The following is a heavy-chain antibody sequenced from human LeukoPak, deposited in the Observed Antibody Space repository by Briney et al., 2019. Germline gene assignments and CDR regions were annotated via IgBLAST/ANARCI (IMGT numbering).Heavy chain of an antibody. V-gene: IGHV4-39*07. CDR3: ARGPLDWNYFDY. CDR1: GVSISSSNSY. J-gene: IGHJ4*02. CDR2: IYYSGST. Sequence: SETLSLTCTVSGVSISSSNSYWGWIRQPPGKGLEWIGSIYYSGSTYYDPSLKSRVTISVDTSKNQFSLKLSSVTAADTAVYYCARGPLDWNYFDYWGQGTLVTVSS. D-gene: IGHD3/OR15-3a*01.